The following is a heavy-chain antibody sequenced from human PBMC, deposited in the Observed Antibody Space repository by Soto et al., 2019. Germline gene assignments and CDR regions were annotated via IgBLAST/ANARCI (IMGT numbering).Heavy chain of an antibody. CDR1: GYTFTGYY. CDR2: INPNSGGT. J-gene: IGHJ6*02. CDR3: ARGDILTGYYEDYYYYGMDV. D-gene: IGHD3-9*01. Sequence: ASVKVSFKASGYTFTGYYMHWVRQAPGQGLEWMGWINPNSGGTNYAQKFQGWVTMTRDTSISTAYMELSRLRSDDTAVYYCARGDILTGYYEDYYYYGMDVWGQGTTVTVSS. V-gene: IGHV1-2*04.